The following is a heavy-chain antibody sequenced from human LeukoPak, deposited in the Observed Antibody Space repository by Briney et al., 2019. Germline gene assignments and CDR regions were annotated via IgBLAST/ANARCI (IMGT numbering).Heavy chain of an antibody. CDR3: ASNPQYCGGGCFFY. CDR1: RFTVSSNY. V-gene: IGHV3-53*01. J-gene: IGHJ4*02. CDR2: IYSGGST. D-gene: IGHD2-21*02. Sequence: GGSLRLSCAASRFTVSSNYMSWVRQAPGKGLEWVSVIYSGGSTYYADSVKGRFTISRDNSQNTLFLQMNSLRAEDTAVYYCASNPQYCGGGCFFYWGQGTLVTVSS.